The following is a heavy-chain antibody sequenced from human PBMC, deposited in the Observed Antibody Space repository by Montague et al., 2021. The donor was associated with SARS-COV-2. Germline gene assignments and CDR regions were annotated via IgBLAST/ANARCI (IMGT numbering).Heavy chain of an antibody. CDR3: ARHGLAGITIVGVVTPRGGFDI. D-gene: IGHD3-3*01. Sequence: SETLSLTCTVSGGSISSSSYYWGWIRQPPGKGLEWIGSIYYSGSTYYNPSLKSRVTISVDTSKNQFSLKLSSVTAADTAVYYCARHGLAGITIVGVVTPRGGFDIWGQGTMVTVSS. J-gene: IGHJ3*02. CDR2: IYYSGST. CDR1: GGSISSSSYY. V-gene: IGHV4-39*01.